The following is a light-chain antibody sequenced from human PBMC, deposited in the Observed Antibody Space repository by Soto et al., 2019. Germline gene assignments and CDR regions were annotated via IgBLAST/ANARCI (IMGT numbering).Light chain of an antibody. Sequence: QPASVSGSPGQSITISCTGTSSDVGSYNLVSWYQQHPGKAPKLMIYEVSKRPSGVSNRFSGSKSGNTASLTISGLQAEDEADYYCCSYAGSSTLVFGGGTKLTVL. CDR1: SSDVGSYNL. CDR3: CSYAGSSTLV. J-gene: IGLJ3*02. V-gene: IGLV2-23*02. CDR2: EVS.